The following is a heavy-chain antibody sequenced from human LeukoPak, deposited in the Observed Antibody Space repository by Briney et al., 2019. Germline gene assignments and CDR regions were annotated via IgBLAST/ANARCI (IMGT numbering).Heavy chain of an antibody. D-gene: IGHD6-13*01. V-gene: IGHV4-59*01. CDR3: ARHGEGSSWYPHYYYYYGMDV. CDR1: GGSISSYY. J-gene: IGHJ6*02. Sequence: PSETLSLTCTVSGGSISSYYWSWIRQPPGKGLEWIGYIYYSGSTNYNPSLKSRVTISVDTSKNQFSLKLSSVTAADTAVYYCARHGEGSSWYPHYYYYYGMDVWGQGTTVTVSS. CDR2: IYYSGST.